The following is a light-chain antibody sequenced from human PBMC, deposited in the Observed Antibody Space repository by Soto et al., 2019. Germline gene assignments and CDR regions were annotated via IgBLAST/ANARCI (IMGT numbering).Light chain of an antibody. CDR1: QRLTSW. J-gene: IGKJ1*01. CDR3: QEYTDNSGT. Sequence: QMTQSPSTLSASVGNRVTITFRASQRLTSWLAWYQQKPGKAPQLLIYDASSLESGVPSRFSGSESGTEFTLTITSLQPDDSATYYCQEYTDNSGTFGQGTKVEIK. V-gene: IGKV1-5*01. CDR2: DAS.